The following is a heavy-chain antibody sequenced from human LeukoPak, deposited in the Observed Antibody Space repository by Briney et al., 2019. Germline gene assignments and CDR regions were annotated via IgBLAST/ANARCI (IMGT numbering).Heavy chain of an antibody. V-gene: IGHV4-34*01. CDR2: INHSGST. CDR1: GVSFSGYY. D-gene: IGHD3-3*01. Sequence: SETLSLTCAVYGVSFSGYYWSWIRQPPGKGLEWIGEINHSGSTNYNPSLKSRVTISVDTSKNQFSLKLSSVTAADTAVYYCARGLTISNWFDPWGQGTLVTVSS. CDR3: ARGLTISNWFDP. J-gene: IGHJ5*02.